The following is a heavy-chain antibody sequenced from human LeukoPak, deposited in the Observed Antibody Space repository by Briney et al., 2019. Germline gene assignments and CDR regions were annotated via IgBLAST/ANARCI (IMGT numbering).Heavy chain of an antibody. CDR3: ARALGTGLVDY. J-gene: IGHJ4*02. D-gene: IGHD2-8*02. V-gene: IGHV4-39*07. CDR2: IYYSGST. Sequence: MSSETLSLTCTVSGGSISSSSYYWGWIRQPPGKGLEWIGSIYYSGSTYYNPSLKSRVTLSLDTSNKRFSLKLNSVTAADTAVYYCARALGTGLVDYWGQGTLVTVSS. CDR1: GGSISSSSYY.